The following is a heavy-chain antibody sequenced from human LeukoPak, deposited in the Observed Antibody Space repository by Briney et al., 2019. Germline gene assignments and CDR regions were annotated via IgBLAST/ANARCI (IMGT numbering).Heavy chain of an antibody. J-gene: IGHJ4*01. D-gene: IGHD3-10*01. V-gene: IGHV4-34*01. CDR2: INHSGST. CDR3: ARGSKGRITMVRGAPPGFDY. Sequence: SETLSLTCAVYGGSFSGYYWSWIRQPPGKGLEWIGEINHSGSTNYNPSLKSRVTISVDTSKNQFSLKLSSVTAADTAVYYCARGSKGRITMVRGAPPGFDYWGQEPWSPSPQ. CDR1: GGSFSGYY.